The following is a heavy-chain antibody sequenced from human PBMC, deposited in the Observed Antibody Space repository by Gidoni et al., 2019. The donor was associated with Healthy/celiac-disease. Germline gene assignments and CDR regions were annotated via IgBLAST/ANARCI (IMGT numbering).Heavy chain of an antibody. CDR3: ARDQNTMVRGVNFYYFDY. Sequence: EVQLVASGGGLVKPGGSLRLSCAAAGFPFISYSLNWVRQAPGKGLEWVAYISSSSSTIYYADSVKGRFTISRDNAKNSLYLQMNSLRAEDTAVYYCARDQNTMVRGVNFYYFDYWGQGTLVTVSS. V-gene: IGHV3-48*01. J-gene: IGHJ4*02. CDR2: ISSSSSTI. D-gene: IGHD3-10*01. CDR1: GFPFISYS.